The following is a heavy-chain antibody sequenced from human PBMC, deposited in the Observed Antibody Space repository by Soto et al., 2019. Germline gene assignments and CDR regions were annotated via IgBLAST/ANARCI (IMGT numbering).Heavy chain of an antibody. V-gene: IGHV4-38-2*01. CDR3: AGIDDFWSGSSSIDP. D-gene: IGHD3-3*01. Sequence: SETLSLTCDVSGYSISSGYYWGWIRQPPGKALEWIGNIFHNGFTYYNPSLKSRVTISVDTSKNQFSLKLTSVTAADTAVYYCAGIDDFWSGSSSIDPWGQGIMVTV. J-gene: IGHJ5*02. CDR2: IFHNGFT. CDR1: GYSISSGYY.